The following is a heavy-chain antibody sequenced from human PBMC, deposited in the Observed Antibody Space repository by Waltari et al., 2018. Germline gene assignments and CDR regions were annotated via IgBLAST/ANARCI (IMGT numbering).Heavy chain of an antibody. CDR2: ISSSGSTI. Sequence: EVQLVESGGGLVQPGGSLRLSCAASGFTFSSYEMNWGRQAPGKGLEWVSYISSSGSTIYYADSVKGRFTISRDNAKNSLYLQMNSLRAEDTAVYYCARDGSSWYYFDYWGQGTLVTVSS. V-gene: IGHV3-48*03. CDR1: GFTFSSYE. D-gene: IGHD6-13*01. CDR3: ARDGSSWYYFDY. J-gene: IGHJ4*02.